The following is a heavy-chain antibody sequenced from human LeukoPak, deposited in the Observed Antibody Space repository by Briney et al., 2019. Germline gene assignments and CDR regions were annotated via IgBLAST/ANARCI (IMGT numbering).Heavy chain of an antibody. CDR1: GYTFTSYD. D-gene: IGHD3-22*01. CDR3: ARGRRYYDSSGYYSGDY. CDR2: MNPNSGNT. J-gene: IGHJ4*02. Sequence: ASVKVSCKASGYTFTSYDINWVRQATGQGLEWMGWMNPNSGNTGYAQKFQGRDTMTRNTSISTAYMELSSLRSEDTAVYYCARGRRYYDSSGYYSGDYWGQGTLVTVSS. V-gene: IGHV1-8*01.